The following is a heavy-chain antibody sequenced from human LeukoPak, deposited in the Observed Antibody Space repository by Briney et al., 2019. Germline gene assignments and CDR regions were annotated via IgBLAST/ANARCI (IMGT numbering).Heavy chain of an antibody. J-gene: IGHJ3*02. CDR2: ISSSSSTI. CDR1: GFTFSTYT. CDR3: ARGGHDNPEAFDI. V-gene: IGHV3-48*01. D-gene: IGHD1-1*01. Sequence: QPGGSLRLSCAASGFTFSTYTMNWVRQAPGNGLEWVSYISSSSSTIYYADSEKGRFTISRDNAKNSLYLQMNSLRAENTAVYYCARGGHDNPEAFDIWGQGTMVTVSS.